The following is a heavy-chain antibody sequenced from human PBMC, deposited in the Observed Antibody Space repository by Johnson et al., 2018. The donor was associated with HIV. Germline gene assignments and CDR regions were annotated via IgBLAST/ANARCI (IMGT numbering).Heavy chain of an antibody. CDR3: ARVRAGRENAFDI. D-gene: IGHD1-26*01. CDR1: GFSFSNHG. V-gene: IGHV3-30*19. CDR2: IWFDGSNK. Sequence: QVQLVESGGGVVQSGRSLRLSCIASGFSFSNHGMHWVRQAPGKGLEWVARIWFDGSNKYYADSVKGRFTISRDNSKNTLSLQMNSPRVDDTAIYYCARVRAGRENAFDIWGQGTMVTVSS. J-gene: IGHJ3*02.